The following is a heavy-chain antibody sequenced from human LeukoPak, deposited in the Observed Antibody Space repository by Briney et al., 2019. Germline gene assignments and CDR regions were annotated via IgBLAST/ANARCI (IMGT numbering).Heavy chain of an antibody. CDR1: GFSVSTNY. CDR2: LYSGSST. CDR3: ARVGDHYHWYLDV. D-gene: IGHD3-10*01. V-gene: IGHV3-53*01. J-gene: IGHJ2*01. Sequence: GGSLTLSCEGSGFSVSTNYMNWVRQAPGKGLEWVSILYSGSSTYYTDSVKGRFTASRDDSKNTLYLHMNSLGVEDTAVYYCARVGDHYHWYLDVWGRGTLVTVSS.